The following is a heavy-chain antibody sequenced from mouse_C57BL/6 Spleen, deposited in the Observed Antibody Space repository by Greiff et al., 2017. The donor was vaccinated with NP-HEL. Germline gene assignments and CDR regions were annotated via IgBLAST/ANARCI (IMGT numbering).Heavy chain of an antibody. CDR1: GYTFTSYW. D-gene: IGHD3-3*01. J-gene: IGHJ2*01. V-gene: IGHV1-64*01. CDR3: AREGVDPYYFDY. Sequence: QVQLQQPGAELVKPGASVKLSCKASGYTFTSYWMHWVKQRPGQGLEWIGMIHPNSGSTNYNEKFKSKATLTADKSSSTAYMQLSSLTSEDSAVYYCAREGVDPYYFDYWGQGTTLTVSS. CDR2: IHPNSGST.